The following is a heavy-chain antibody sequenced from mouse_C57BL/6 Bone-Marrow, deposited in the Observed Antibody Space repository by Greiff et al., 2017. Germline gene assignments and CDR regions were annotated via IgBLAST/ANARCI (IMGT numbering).Heavy chain of an antibody. CDR1: GFTFSSYG. V-gene: IGHV5-6-3*01. Sequence: EVKLMESGGDLVKPGGSLKLSCAASGFTFSSYGMSWVRQTPDKRLEWVATINSDGGSTYYPDTMERRFIISRDNTKKTLYLQMSSLRSEDSAVYYCARDLPYYYAMDYWGQGTSVTVSS. J-gene: IGHJ4*01. CDR2: INSDGGST. D-gene: IGHD5-5*01. CDR3: ARDLPYYYAMDY.